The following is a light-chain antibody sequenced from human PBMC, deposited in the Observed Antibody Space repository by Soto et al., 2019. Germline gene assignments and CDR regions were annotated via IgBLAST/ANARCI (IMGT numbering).Light chain of an antibody. CDR3: QSYDSSLSGGEV. Sequence: QSVLTQPPSVSGAPGQRVTISCTGSSSNIGAGYDVHWYQQLPGTAPKLLIYGNSNRPSGVPDRFSGSKSGTSASLAITGLQAEDEADYYCQSYDSSLSGGEVFGTGTQLTVL. CDR2: GNS. J-gene: IGLJ1*01. V-gene: IGLV1-40*01. CDR1: SSNIGAGYD.